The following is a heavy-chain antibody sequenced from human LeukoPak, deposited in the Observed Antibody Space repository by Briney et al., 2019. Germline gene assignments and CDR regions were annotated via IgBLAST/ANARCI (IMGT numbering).Heavy chain of an antibody. CDR1: GFTFSSYD. V-gene: IGHV3-13*01. J-gene: IGHJ6*02. CDR2: IGTAGDT. CDR3: ARRGYSSGWYDYYGMDV. Sequence: GGSLRLSCAASGFTFSSYDMHWVRHATGKGLEWASAIGTAGDTYYPGSVKGRFTISRENAKNSLYLQMNSLRAGDTAVYYCARRGYSSGWYDYYGMDVWGQGTTVTVSS. D-gene: IGHD6-19*01.